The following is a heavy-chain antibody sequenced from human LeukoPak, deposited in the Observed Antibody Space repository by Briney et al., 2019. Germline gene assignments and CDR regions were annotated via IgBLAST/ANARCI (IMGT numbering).Heavy chain of an antibody. D-gene: IGHD6-13*01. CDR3: ARDGSRAAGPYYDYMDV. V-gene: IGHV3-66*02. CDR2: IYSGGTT. J-gene: IGHJ6*03. CDR1: GFTVSSNH. Sequence: PGGSLRLSCAASGFTVSSNHMNWVRQAPGKGLEWGSIIYSGGTTKYADSGKGRLTISRDDSKNTVYLQMNSLRAEDTAVYYCARDGSRAAGPYYDYMDVWGKGTTVTVSS.